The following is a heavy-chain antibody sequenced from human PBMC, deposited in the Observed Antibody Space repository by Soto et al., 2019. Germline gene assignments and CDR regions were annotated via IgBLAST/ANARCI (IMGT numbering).Heavy chain of an antibody. CDR1: GGSISSYY. D-gene: IGHD3-10*01. V-gene: IGHV4-59*08. J-gene: IGHJ5*02. Sequence: PSETLSLTCTVSGGSISSYYWSWIRQPPGKGLEWIGYIYYSGSTNYNPSLKSRVTISVDTSKNQFSLKLSSVTAADTAVYYCARYRDYYGSGIFWFDPWGQGTLVTVSS. CDR3: ARYRDYYGSGIFWFDP. CDR2: IYYSGST.